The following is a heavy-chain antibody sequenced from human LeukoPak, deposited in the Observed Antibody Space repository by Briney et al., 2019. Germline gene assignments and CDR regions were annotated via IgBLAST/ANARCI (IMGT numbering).Heavy chain of an antibody. V-gene: IGHV3-64*01. D-gene: IGHD6-13*01. CDR2: ISSNGGST. J-gene: IGHJ4*02. CDR3: ARGGSSCFDS. Sequence: GGSLRLSCAASGFPFSSYAMHWVRQAPGKGLEYVSAISSNGGSTSYANSVKGRFTISRDNSKNTLYLQMNNLRDEDTAVYYCARGGSSCFDSWGQGTLVTVSS. CDR1: GFPFSSYA.